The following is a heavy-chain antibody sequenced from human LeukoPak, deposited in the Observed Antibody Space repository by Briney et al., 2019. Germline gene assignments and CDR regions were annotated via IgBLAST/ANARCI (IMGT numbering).Heavy chain of an antibody. J-gene: IGHJ4*02. D-gene: IGHD5-24*01. V-gene: IGHV1-69*04. CDR3: ARQPDGYNSYYFDY. CDR1: GGTFSSYA. CDR2: IIPIFGIA. Sequence: ASVKVSCKASGGTFSSYAISWVRQAPGQGLEWMGRIIPIFGIANYAQKFQGRVTITADKSTSTAYMELSSLRSEDTAVYYCARQPDGYNSYYFDYWGQGTLVTVFS.